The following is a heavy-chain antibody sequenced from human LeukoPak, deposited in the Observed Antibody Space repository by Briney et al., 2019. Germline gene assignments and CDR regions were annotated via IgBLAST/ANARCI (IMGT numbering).Heavy chain of an antibody. D-gene: IGHD3-3*01. J-gene: IGHJ5*02. Sequence: PGGSLRLSCAASGFTFTRFWLSGVRQSAGRGLEWVANINPDGTKTTYMDSVEERFAISRDNAKNSVFLLMTSLRAKDTAMYYCATAPASVDSSWGQGTLVAVSS. CDR1: GFTFTRFW. CDR2: INPDGTKT. V-gene: IGHV3-7*01. CDR3: ATAPASVDSS.